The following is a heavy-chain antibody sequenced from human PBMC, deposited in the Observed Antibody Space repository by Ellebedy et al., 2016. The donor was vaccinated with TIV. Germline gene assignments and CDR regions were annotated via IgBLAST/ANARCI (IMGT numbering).Heavy chain of an antibody. Sequence: GGSLRLSCAASGFTFSPYSMNWVRQAPGKGLEWVSYIRGSGRTKEYADSVKGRFSISRDNAKDSLYLQMTSLSDDDTAVYYCARDMAWGNERVNDAFDVWGQGTMVTVSS. D-gene: IGHD7-27*01. CDR1: GFTFSPYS. V-gene: IGHV3-48*02. CDR2: IRGSGRTK. J-gene: IGHJ3*01. CDR3: ARDMAWGNERVNDAFDV.